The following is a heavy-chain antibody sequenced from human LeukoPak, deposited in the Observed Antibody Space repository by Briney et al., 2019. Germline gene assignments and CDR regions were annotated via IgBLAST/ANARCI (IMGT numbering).Heavy chain of an antibody. J-gene: IGHJ5*02. V-gene: IGHV3-74*01. D-gene: IGHD3-3*01. CDR2: INSDGSST. CDR1: GFTFSSYW. CDR3: ARAGPYYDFWSGYWRFDP. Sequence: GGSLRLSCAASGFTFSSYWMHWVRQAPGKGLVWVSRINSDGSSTSYADSVKGRFTISRDNAKNTLYLQMTSLRAEDTAVYYCARAGPYYDFWSGYWRFDPWGQGTLVTVSS.